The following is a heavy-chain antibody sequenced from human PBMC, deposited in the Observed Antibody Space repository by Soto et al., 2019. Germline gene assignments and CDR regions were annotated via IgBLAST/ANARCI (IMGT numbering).Heavy chain of an antibody. D-gene: IGHD2-21*02. Sequence: QVQLQQWGAGLLKPSETLSLTCAVYGGSFSGYYWSWIRQPPGKGLEWIGEINHSGSTNYNPSLKSRVTISVDTSKNQFSLKLSSVTAAATAVYYCARAPYCGGDCYSGKGWFDPWGQGTLVTVSS. J-gene: IGHJ5*02. V-gene: IGHV4-34*01. CDR1: GGSFSGYY. CDR2: INHSGST. CDR3: ARAPYCGGDCYSGKGWFDP.